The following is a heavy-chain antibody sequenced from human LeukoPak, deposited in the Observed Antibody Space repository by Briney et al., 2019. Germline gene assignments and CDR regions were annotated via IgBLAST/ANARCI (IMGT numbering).Heavy chain of an antibody. CDR3: ARQPGYCSDGTCYFDN. CDR2: ISYDGSNK. Sequence: HPGGSLRLSCAASGFTFSSYAMPWVRQAPGKGLEWVAVISYDGSNKYYADSVKGRFTISRDNSKNTLYLQMSSLRADDTALYFCARQPGYCSDGTCYFDNWGQGTLVTVSS. J-gene: IGHJ4*02. V-gene: IGHV3-30-3*01. D-gene: IGHD2-15*01. CDR1: GFTFSSYA.